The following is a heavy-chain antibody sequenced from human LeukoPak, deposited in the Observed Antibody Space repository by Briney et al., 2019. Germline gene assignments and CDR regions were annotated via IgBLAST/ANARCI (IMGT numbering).Heavy chain of an antibody. D-gene: IGHD3-3*01. V-gene: IGHV1-69*04. CDR2: IIPALRVG. J-gene: IGHJ3*02. CDR3: ARVNRITDAFDI. Sequence: GASVKVSCKASGGTFISHAISWVRQAPGQGLEWMGRIIPALRVGYYAQNFQGRVTITADESTSTVYMELSSLRFDDTAVYYCARVNRITDAFDIWGQGTMVTVSS. CDR1: GGTFISHA.